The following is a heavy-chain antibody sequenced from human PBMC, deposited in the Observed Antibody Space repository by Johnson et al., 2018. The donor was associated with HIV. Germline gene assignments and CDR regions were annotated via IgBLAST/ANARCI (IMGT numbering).Heavy chain of an antibody. Sequence: QVQLVESGGGVVRPGGSLRLSCAASGFTFDDYGMSWVRQAPGKGLEWVAVISYDGSNKYYADSVKGRFTISRDNSKNTLYLQMNSLRAEDTAVYYCARDLYYYDSSGDSFDIWGQGTMVTVSS. J-gene: IGHJ3*02. V-gene: IGHV3-30*03. D-gene: IGHD3-22*01. CDR2: ISYDGSNK. CDR3: ARDLYYYDSSGDSFDI. CDR1: GFTFDDYG.